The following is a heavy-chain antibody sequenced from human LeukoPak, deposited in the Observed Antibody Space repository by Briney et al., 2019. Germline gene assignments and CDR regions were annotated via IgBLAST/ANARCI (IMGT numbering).Heavy chain of an antibody. J-gene: IGHJ3*02. V-gene: IGHV3-21*01. Sequence: GGSLRLSCAASGITFSSSWMHWVRQAPGKGLEWVSSISSSSSYIYYADSVKGRFTISRDNAKNSLYLQMNSLRAEDTAVYYCARVIDRYCSGGSCTAFDIWGQGTMVTVSS. D-gene: IGHD2-15*01. CDR3: ARVIDRYCSGGSCTAFDI. CDR1: GITFSSSW. CDR2: ISSSSSYI.